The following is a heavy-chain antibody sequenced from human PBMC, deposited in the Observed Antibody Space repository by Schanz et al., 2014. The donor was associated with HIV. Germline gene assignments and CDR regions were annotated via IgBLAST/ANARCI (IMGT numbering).Heavy chain of an antibody. V-gene: IGHV3-NL1*01. D-gene: IGHD4-17*01. CDR1: GFTFSSYG. CDR2: ISGTGGST. CDR3: AKEGYGEGYYGMDV. Sequence: QVQLVESGGGVVQPGRSLRLSCAASGFTFSSYGMHWVRQAPGKGLEWVSFISGTGGSTYYTDSVKGRFTISRDNFKDTLYLQMNSLRAEDTAVYYCAKEGYGEGYYGMDVWGQGTTVTVSS. J-gene: IGHJ6*02.